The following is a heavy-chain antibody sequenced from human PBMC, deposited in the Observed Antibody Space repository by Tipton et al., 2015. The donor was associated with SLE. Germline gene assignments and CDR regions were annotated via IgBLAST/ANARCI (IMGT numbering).Heavy chain of an antibody. V-gene: IGHV4-38-2*02. Sequence: TLSLTCAVSGYSISSGYYWGWIRQPPGKGLEWIGSIYHSGSTYYNPSLKSRVTISVDTSKNQFSLKLSSVTAADTAVYYCARDQVYTDYGDYERYFDLWGRSTLVTVSS. CDR2: IYHSGST. CDR3: ARDQVYTDYGDYERYFDL. J-gene: IGHJ2*01. CDR1: GYSISSGYY. D-gene: IGHD4-17*01.